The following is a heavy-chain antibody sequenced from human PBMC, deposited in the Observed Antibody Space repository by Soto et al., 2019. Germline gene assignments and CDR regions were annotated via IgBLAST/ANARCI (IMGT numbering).Heavy chain of an antibody. Sequence: GESLKISCKGSGYSFTSYWIGWVRQMPGKGLEWMGIIYPGDSDTRYSPSFQGQVTISADTSISTAYLQWGSLKASVTAMYYCARHESRAGDTSPTSYYYGRDVWEKETTVTVAS. J-gene: IGHJ6*01. CDR2: IYPGDSDT. V-gene: IGHV5-51*01. CDR1: GYSFTSYW. D-gene: IGHD3-22*01. CDR3: ARHESRAGDTSPTSYYYGRDV.